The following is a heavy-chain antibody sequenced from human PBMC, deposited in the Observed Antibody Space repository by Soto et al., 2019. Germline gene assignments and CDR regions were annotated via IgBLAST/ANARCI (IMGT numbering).Heavy chain of an antibody. CDR3: ARRMTWSLWCFDL. J-gene: IGHJ2*01. CDR2: MNPNSGNT. Sequence: QVQLLQSGAAVKKPGTSVRVSCRASGYTFKDYDITWVRRDPGQGLEWMGWMNPNSGNTAYARKFHDRITMARSGSARTAFMELSSLTPEDTAVYYCARRMTWSLWCFDLWGSGPQVTVSS. D-gene: IGHD3-3*01. CDR1: GYTFKDYD. V-gene: IGHV1-8*01.